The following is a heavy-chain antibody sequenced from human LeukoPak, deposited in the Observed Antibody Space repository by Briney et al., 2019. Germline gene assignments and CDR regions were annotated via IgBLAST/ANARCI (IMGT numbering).Heavy chain of an antibody. CDR2: ISNSGITI. CDR3: ARLGGSDTYMEV. D-gene: IGHD1-26*01. Sequence: PGGSLRLSCAASGFTFTDYYMSWIRQAPGKGLEWVSYISNSGITIHYADSVKGRFTISRDNAKNSLYLQMNSLRAEDTAVYYCARLGGSDTYMEVWGKGTTVTVSS. J-gene: IGHJ6*03. V-gene: IGHV3-11*04. CDR1: GFTFTDYY.